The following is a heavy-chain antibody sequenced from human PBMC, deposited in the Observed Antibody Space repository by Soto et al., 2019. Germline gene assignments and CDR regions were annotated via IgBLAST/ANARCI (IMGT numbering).Heavy chain of an antibody. J-gene: IGHJ1*01. CDR3: AHLRRSDSSAYYMESFQH. CDR1: GFSLTTSGVG. Sequence: QITLKESGPPLVKPTQTLTLTCTFSGFSLTTSGVGVGWIRQPPGKALEWLALIYWDDDKRYSPSLRSRLTITKVTSRTQVVLSLTNMDPVDTATYFCAHLRRSDSSAYYMESFQHWGQGTLVTFSS. V-gene: IGHV2-5*02. CDR2: IYWDDDK. D-gene: IGHD3-22*01.